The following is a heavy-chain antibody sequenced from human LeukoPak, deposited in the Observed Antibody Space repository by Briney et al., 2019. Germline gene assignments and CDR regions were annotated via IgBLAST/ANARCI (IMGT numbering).Heavy chain of an antibody. CDR3: ARTVKPYYFDY. Sequence: SETLSLTCAVYGGSFSGYYWSWIRQPLGKGLEWIGEINHSGSTNYNPSLKSRVTISVDTSKNQFSLKLSSVAAADTAVYYCARTVKPYYFDYWGQGTLVTVSS. CDR2: INHSGST. CDR1: GGSFSGYY. V-gene: IGHV4-34*01. D-gene: IGHD4-17*01. J-gene: IGHJ4*02.